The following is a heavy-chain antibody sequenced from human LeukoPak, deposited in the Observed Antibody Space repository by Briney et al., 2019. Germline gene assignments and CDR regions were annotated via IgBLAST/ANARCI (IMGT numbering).Heavy chain of an antibody. D-gene: IGHD5-12*01. J-gene: IGHJ4*02. CDR2: IHYSGTT. Sequence: SETLSLTCTVSGGSISPYYWSWIRQPPGKGLEWIGYIHYSGTTNYNPSLKSRVTISVDTSKNQFSLNLSSVTAADTAVYYCAIDSSGYDVMYYFDYRGQGTLVTVSS. CDR1: GGSISPYY. V-gene: IGHV4-59*01. CDR3: AIDSSGYDVMYYFDY.